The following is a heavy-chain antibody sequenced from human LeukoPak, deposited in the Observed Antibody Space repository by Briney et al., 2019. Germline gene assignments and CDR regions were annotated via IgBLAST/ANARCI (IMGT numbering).Heavy chain of an antibody. CDR1: GGSFSGYY. CDR3: ARGKGGGSYGVYYFDY. CDR2: INHSGST. V-gene: IGHV4-34*01. D-gene: IGHD1-26*01. J-gene: IGHJ4*02. Sequence: PSETLSLTCAVYGGSFSGYYWSWIRQPPGKGLEWIGEINHSGSTNYNPSLKSRVTISVDTSKNLFSLKLSSVTAADTAVYYCARGKGGGSYGVYYFDYWGQGTLVTVSS.